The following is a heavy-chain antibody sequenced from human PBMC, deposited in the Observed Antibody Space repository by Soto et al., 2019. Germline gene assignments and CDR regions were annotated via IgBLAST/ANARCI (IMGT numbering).Heavy chain of an antibody. D-gene: IGHD6-25*01. Sequence: QVQLVQSRAAVKKPGASVKVSCKASGYRFSSYAINWVRQAPGQGLEWVGWISAYNGKTNYTQNLQVRVTMTTDASTTTAYMELRSLTSDETDVYYCARDRRGIAAPGGGMDVWGEGTTVTVSS. J-gene: IGHJ6*04. V-gene: IGHV1-18*01. CDR2: ISAYNGKT. CDR3: ARDRRGIAAPGGGMDV. CDR1: GYRFSSYA.